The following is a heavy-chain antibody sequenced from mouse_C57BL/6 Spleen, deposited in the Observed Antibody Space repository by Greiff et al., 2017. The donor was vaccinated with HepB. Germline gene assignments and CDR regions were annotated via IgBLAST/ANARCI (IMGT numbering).Heavy chain of an antibody. CDR1: GIDFSRYW. V-gene: IGHV4-1*01. D-gene: IGHD2-4*01. CDR3: ARLDDYDGWYFDV. J-gene: IGHJ1*03. Sequence: EVKLMESGGGLVQPGGSLKLSCAASGIDFSRYWMSWVRRAPGKGLEWIGEINPDSSTINYTPSLKDKFIISRDNAKNTLYMQMSKVRSEDTALYYCARLDDYDGWYFDVWGTGPTVTVSS. CDR2: INPDSSTI.